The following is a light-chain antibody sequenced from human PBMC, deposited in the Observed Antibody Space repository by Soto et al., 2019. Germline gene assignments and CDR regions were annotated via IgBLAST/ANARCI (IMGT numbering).Light chain of an antibody. Sequence: EIVLTQSPDTLSLSPGERATLSCRASQSISSTQLVWYQQRPGQAPSLLIFGASSRATGIPDRFSGSGSGTDFTLTISGLEPEDFATYYCQQTYSTDITFGGGTKVE. CDR1: QSISSTQ. CDR2: GAS. V-gene: IGKV3-20*01. CDR3: QQTYSTDIT. J-gene: IGKJ4*01.